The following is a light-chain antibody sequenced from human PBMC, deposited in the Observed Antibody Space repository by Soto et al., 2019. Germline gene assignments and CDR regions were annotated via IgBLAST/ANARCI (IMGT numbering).Light chain of an antibody. J-gene: IGKJ1*01. CDR2: HPS. CDR1: HSISDS. Sequence: EIVLTQSPATLSLSPGERATLSCRASHSISDSIAWFQQKPGQAPRLLIFHPSSRAAGTPARFSGSGSGTDYSLTIGSLTPEEFAVYYPQHRSTWPHTFGQGTRVEF. V-gene: IGKV3-11*01. CDR3: QHRSTWPHT.